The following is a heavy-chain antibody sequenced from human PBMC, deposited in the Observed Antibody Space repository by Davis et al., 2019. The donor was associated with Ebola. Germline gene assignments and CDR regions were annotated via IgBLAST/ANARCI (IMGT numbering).Heavy chain of an antibody. CDR3: AGGESGWDASDI. D-gene: IGHD6-19*01. V-gene: IGHV3-11*04. CDR2: ISSSGSTI. Sequence: GESLKLSCAASGFTFSDYYMSWIRQAPGKGLEWVSYISSSGSTIYYADSVKGRFTVSRDNAKNSLSLQMNSLRADDTAVYYCAGGESGWDASDIWGRGTMVTVSS. CDR1: GFTFSDYY. J-gene: IGHJ3*02.